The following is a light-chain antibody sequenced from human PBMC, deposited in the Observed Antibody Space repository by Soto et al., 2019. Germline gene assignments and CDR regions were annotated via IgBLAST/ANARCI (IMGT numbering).Light chain of an antibody. CDR3: SSFAVSISFV. CDR2: EVN. Sequence: QSVLTQPPSASGSPGQSVTISCTGTSNDVGGYNYVSWYQQHPGKAPKLMIYEVNKRPSGVPDRFSGSKSGNTASLTVSGLQADDESDYYCSSFAVSISFVFSTGTKATVL. V-gene: IGLV2-8*01. J-gene: IGLJ1*01. CDR1: SNDVGGYNY.